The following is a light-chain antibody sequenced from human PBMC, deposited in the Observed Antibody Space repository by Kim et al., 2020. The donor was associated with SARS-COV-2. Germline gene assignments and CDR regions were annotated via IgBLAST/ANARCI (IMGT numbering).Light chain of an antibody. CDR2: DAS. Sequence: DIQMTQSPSTLSASVGDRVTITCRASQSISVWLAWYQQKPGKAPSLLIYDASILESGVPSRFSGSGSGTEFTLTISGLQPDDFATYYCQEYKSNLWTFGKGTKVEIK. J-gene: IGKJ1*01. CDR3: QEYKSNLWT. CDR1: QSISVW. V-gene: IGKV1-5*01.